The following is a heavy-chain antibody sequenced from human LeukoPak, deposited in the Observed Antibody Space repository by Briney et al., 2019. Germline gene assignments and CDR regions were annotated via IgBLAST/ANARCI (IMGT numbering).Heavy chain of an antibody. V-gene: IGHV3-21*01. CDR1: GFTFSTYG. CDR2: ISNSGSYI. J-gene: IGHJ6*03. D-gene: IGHD2-8*01. Sequence: GGSLRLSCAASGFTFSTYGMNWVRQAPGKGLEWVSSISNSGSYIYYADSVQGRFTVSRDNAKNSLYLQMNSLRAEDTAVYYCAGPISPVSYYYYYYMDVWGKGTTVTVSS. CDR3: AGPISPVSYYYYYYMDV.